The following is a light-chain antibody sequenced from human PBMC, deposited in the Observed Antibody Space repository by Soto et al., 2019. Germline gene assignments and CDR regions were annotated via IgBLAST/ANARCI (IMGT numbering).Light chain of an antibody. J-gene: IGKJ1*01. CDR2: AAS. V-gene: IGKV1-5*01. CDR1: QSISSW. CDR3: QQYYSYSRT. Sequence: IQMTQSPSTLSASVGDRVTITCRASQSISSWLAWYQQKPGKAPNLLIYAASTLQSGVPSRFSGSGSGTDFTLTISCLQSEDFATYYCQQYYSYSRTFGQGTKVDIK.